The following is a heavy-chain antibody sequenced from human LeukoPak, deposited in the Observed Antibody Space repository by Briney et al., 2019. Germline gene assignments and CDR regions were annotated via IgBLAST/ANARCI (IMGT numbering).Heavy chain of an antibody. J-gene: IGHJ4*02. D-gene: IGHD3-3*01. CDR3: ARVPLITIFGVGRTIDY. V-gene: IGHV1-18*01. CDR1: GYTFTNYG. Sequence: ASVKVSCKTSGYTFTNYGITWVRQAPGQGLEWMGWISAYNGNTDYAPNVQDRVIMTTDTSTNTAYMGLRSLRSDDTAVYYCARVPLITIFGVGRTIDYWGQGTLVTVSS. CDR2: ISAYNGNT.